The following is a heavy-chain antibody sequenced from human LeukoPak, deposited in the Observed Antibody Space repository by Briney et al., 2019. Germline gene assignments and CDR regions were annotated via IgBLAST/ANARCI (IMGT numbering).Heavy chain of an antibody. Sequence: PGGALRLSCAASGFTFSSYAMSWVRQAPGKGLEWVSAISGSGGSTYYADSVKGRFTISRDNSKNTLYLQMNSLRAEDTAVYYCAKRDRTPIVVVPAAIHYWGQGTLVTVSS. V-gene: IGHV3-23*01. CDR3: AKRDRTPIVVVPAAIHY. J-gene: IGHJ4*02. D-gene: IGHD2-2*01. CDR2: ISGSGGST. CDR1: GFTFSSYA.